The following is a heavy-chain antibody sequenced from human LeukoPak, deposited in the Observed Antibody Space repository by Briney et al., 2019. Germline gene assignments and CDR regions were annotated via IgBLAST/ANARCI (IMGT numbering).Heavy chain of an antibody. CDR1: GDSVSSKSVS. Sequence: SRTLSLTCAISGDSVSSKSVSWSWIRQSPSGGLEFLGRTRYRSPSMPFYSLSVQSRMTINADTSRNHVSLRLNSVTPEDTALYYCVRDFNWGFDYWGQGTLVTVSS. V-gene: IGHV6-1*01. D-gene: IGHD7-27*01. CDR2: TRYRSPSMP. J-gene: IGHJ4*02. CDR3: VRDFNWGFDY.